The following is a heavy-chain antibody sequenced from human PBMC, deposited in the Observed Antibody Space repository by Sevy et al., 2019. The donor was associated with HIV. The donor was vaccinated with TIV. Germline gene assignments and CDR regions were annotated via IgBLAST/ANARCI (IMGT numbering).Heavy chain of an antibody. J-gene: IGHJ4*02. D-gene: IGHD3-16*02. CDR3: AKKEQDDYVWGSYRYGLLFDY. V-gene: IGHV3-30*18. CDR1: GFTFSSYG. Sequence: GGSLRLSCAASGFTFSSYGMHWVRQAPGKGLEWVAVISYDGSNKYYADSLKGRFTISRDNSKNTLYLQMNRRRAEDTAVYYCAKKEQDDYVWGSYRYGLLFDYWGQGTLVTVSS. CDR2: ISYDGSNK.